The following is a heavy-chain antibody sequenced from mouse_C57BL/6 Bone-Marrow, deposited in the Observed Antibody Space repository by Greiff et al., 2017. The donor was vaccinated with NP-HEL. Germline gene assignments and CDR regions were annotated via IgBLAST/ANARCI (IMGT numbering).Heavy chain of an antibody. CDR3: AWLYYGSRDGGYFEV. D-gene: IGHD1-1*01. V-gene: IGHV1-64*01. CDR1: GYTFTSYW. CDR2: IHPNSGST. J-gene: IGHJ1*03. Sequence: QVQLQQPGAELVKPGASVKLSCKASGYTFTSYWMHWVKQRPGQGLEWIGMIHPNSGSTNYNEKFKSKATLTVDKSSSTAYMQLSSLTSEDSAVYCWAWLYYGSRDGGYFEVWGTGTTVTVA.